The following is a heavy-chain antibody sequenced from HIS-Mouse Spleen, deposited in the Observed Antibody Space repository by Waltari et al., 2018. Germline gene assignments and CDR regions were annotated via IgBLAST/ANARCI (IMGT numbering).Heavy chain of an antibody. Sequence: QVQLVQSGAEVKKPGASVTFSCKASGVTFTGYYMHWVRQAPGKGLEGRGWINPNSGGTNYAQKFQGRVTMTRDTSISTAYMELSRLRSDDTAVYYCARVYSSSWRGFDYWGQGTLVTVSS. CDR3: ARVYSSSWRGFDY. CDR2: INPNSGGT. J-gene: IGHJ4*02. V-gene: IGHV1-2*02. D-gene: IGHD6-6*01. CDR1: GVTFTGYY.